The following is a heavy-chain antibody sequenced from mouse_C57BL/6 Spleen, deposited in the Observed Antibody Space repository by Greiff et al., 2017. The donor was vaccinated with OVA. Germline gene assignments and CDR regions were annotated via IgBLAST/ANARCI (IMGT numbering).Heavy chain of an antibody. CDR2: IDPENGDT. D-gene: IGHD2-2*01. CDR3: TTIGYGYDY. J-gene: IGHJ2*01. CDR1: GFNIKDDY. Sequence: VQLQHSGAELVRPGASVKLSCTASGFNIKDDYMHWVKQRPEQGLEWIGWIDPENGDTEYASKFQGKATITADTSSNTAYLQLSSLTSEDTAVYYCTTIGYGYDYWGQGTTLTVSS. V-gene: IGHV14-4*01.